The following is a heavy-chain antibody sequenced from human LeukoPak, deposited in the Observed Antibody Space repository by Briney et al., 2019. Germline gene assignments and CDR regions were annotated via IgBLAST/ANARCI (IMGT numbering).Heavy chain of an antibody. V-gene: IGHV4-59*08. Sequence: SETLSLTCTVSGGSIRSYYWSWIRQPPGKGLEWIGYIYHSGSTNYNPSLKSRVTISVDTSKNQFSLKLSSVTAADTAVYYCVRTPPGDHFDHWGPGTLVTVSS. CDR3: VRTPPGDHFDH. CDR2: IYHSGST. J-gene: IGHJ4*02. CDR1: GGSIRSYY.